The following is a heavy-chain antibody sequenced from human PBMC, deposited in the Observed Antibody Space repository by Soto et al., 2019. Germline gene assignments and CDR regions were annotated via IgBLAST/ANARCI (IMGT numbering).Heavy chain of an antibody. CDR2: ISTEKGNT. Sequence: AASVKVSCKASGYSFTTYGMTWVRQAPGQGLEWMGWISTEKGNTKYAQNFQSRATLTTDTSTSTAYMKLRSLRSDDTAVYYCARDRDWNLDYWGQGTLVTAPQ. D-gene: IGHD2-21*02. CDR3: ARDRDWNLDY. V-gene: IGHV1-18*01. CDR1: GYSFTTYG. J-gene: IGHJ4*02.